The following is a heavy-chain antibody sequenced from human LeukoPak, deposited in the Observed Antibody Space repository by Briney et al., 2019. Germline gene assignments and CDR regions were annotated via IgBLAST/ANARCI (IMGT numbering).Heavy chain of an antibody. D-gene: IGHD3-22*01. J-gene: IGHJ3*02. CDR3: ARVSDYYDSSGPRYAFDI. Sequence: GSSVKVSCKASGGTFSSYAISWVRQAPGQGVEWVGRIIPILGIANYAQKFQGRVTITADKSTSTAYMELSSLRSEDTAVYYCARVSDYYDSSGPRYAFDIWGQGTMVTVSS. CDR2: IIPILGIA. V-gene: IGHV1-69*04. CDR1: GGTFSSYA.